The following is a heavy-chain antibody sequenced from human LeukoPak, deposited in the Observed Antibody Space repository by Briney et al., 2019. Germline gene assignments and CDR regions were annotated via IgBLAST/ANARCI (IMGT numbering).Heavy chain of an antibody. V-gene: IGHV1-2*02. CDR1: GYTFTGYY. Sequence: ASVKVSCKTSGYTFTGYYIHLLRQAPGQGLEWMAWIAPNSGATNYAHKFQGRVTMTRDTSISTAYMEVSSLRSEDTAVYYCARVSWNDVDYWGQGTLVTVSS. J-gene: IGHJ4*02. CDR2: IAPNSGAT. CDR3: ARVSWNDVDY. D-gene: IGHD1-1*01.